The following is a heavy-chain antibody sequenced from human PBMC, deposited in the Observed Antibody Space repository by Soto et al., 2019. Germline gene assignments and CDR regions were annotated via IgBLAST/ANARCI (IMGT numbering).Heavy chain of an antibody. CDR2: INHSGST. CDR1: GGSFSGYY. V-gene: IGHV4-34*01. J-gene: IGHJ4*02. D-gene: IGHD6-6*01. CDR3: ARTSRFAY. Sequence: PSETLSLTCAVYGGSFSGYYWSWVRQPPGKGLEWIGEINHSGSTNYNPSLKSRVTISVDTSKNQFSLKLSSVTAADTAVYYCARTSRFAYWGQGTLVTVSS.